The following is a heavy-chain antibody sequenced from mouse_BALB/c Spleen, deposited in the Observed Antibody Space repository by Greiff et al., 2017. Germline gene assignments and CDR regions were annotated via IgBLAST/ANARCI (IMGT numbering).Heavy chain of an antibody. Sequence: QVQLQQSGAELVRPGTSVKVSCKASGYAFTNYLIEWVKQRPGHGLEWIGDIYPGGGYTNYNEKFKGKATLTADTSSSTAYMQLSSLTSEDSAVYFCARRDGNYEFAYWGQGTLVTVSA. CDR3: ARRDGNYEFAY. D-gene: IGHD2-1*01. V-gene: IGHV1-54*01. J-gene: IGHJ3*01. CDR1: GYAFTNYL. CDR2: IYPGGGYT.